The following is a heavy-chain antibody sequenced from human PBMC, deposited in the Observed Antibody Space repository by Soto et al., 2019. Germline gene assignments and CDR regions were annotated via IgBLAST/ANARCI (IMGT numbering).Heavy chain of an antibody. J-gene: IGHJ6*02. CDR3: ARDWSNYVGSYYGMDV. CDR2: ISYDGSNK. D-gene: IGHD4-4*01. V-gene: IGHV3-30-3*01. CDR1: GFTFSMYA. Sequence: SGGGVVQPGRSLRLSCAASGFTFSMYAMHWVRQAPGKGLEWVAVISYDGSNKYYADSVKGRFTISRDNSKNTLYLQMNSLRVEDTAVYYCARDWSNYVGSYYGMDVWGQGTTVTVSS.